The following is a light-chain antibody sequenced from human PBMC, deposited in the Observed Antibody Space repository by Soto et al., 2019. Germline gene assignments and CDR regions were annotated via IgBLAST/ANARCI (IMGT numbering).Light chain of an antibody. CDR3: QTWGTGIWV. J-gene: IGLJ3*02. V-gene: IGLV4-69*01. CDR1: SGHSTYA. Sequence: QLVLTQSPSASASLGASVKITCTLSSGHSTYAIAWHQQQPEKGPRFLMQVNTDGRHIKGDGIPARFSVSSSGSERYLTISSLQSEDEADYYCQTWGTGIWVFGGGTKLTVL. CDR2: VNTDGRH.